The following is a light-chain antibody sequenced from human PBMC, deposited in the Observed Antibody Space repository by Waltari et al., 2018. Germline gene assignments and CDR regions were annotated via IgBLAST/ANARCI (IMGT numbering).Light chain of an antibody. J-gene: IGLJ3*02. CDR2: EDT. CDR1: SSDVGSYNL. Sequence: QSALTQPASVSGSPGQSITISCTGTSSDVGSYNLFSWYQQHPGKAPNLLIYEDTKRPSGVSNRFSGSKSGNTASLTISGLQAEDEADYYCCSYAGSSIWVFGGGTELTVL. CDR3: CSYAGSSIWV. V-gene: IGLV2-23*01.